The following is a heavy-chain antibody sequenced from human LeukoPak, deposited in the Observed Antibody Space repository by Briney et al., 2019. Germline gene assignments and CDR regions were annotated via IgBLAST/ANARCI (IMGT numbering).Heavy chain of an antibody. CDR2: INHSGST. V-gene: IGHV4-34*01. Sequence: SETLSLTCAVYGGSFSGYYWNWIRQPPGKGLEWIGEINHSGSTNYNPSLKSRVTISVDTSKNQFSLKLSSVTAADTAVYYCASRESSGFVGYWGQGTLVTVSS. J-gene: IGHJ4*02. CDR1: GGSFSGYY. D-gene: IGHD6-19*01. CDR3: ASRESSGFVGY.